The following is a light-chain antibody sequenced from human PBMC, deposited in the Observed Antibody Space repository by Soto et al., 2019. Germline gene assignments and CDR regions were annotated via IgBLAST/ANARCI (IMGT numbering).Light chain of an antibody. CDR2: GAF. CDR1: QSVDNN. V-gene: IGKV3-11*01. Sequence: SCRASQSVDNNLAWYQQKPGQAPRLLIVGAFARATGIPARFSGSGSGTDFTLTLSSLEPEDFAVYYCQQRARTFGEGTKVDVK. CDR3: QQRART. J-gene: IGKJ1*01.